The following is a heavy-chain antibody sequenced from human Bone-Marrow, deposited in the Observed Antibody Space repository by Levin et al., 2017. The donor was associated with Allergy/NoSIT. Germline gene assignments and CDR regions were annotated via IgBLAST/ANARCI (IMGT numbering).Heavy chain of an antibody. V-gene: IGHV3-48*03. Sequence: GGSLRLSCAASGFTFSSYEMNWVRQAPGKGLEWVSYISSSGSTIYYADSVKGRFTISRDNAKNSLYLQMNSLRAEDTAVYYCARPWRKARHYSSSWYWNWFDPWGQGTLVTVSS. CDR3: ARPWRKARHYSSSWYWNWFDP. CDR1: GFTFSSYE. D-gene: IGHD6-13*01. J-gene: IGHJ5*02. CDR2: ISSSGSTI.